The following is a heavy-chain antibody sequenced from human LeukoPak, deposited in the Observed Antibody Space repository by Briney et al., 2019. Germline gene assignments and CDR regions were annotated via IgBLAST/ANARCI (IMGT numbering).Heavy chain of an antibody. CDR1: GCTFSSYW. CDR2: IKQDGSEK. CDR3: ARDPSATSGWFDP. J-gene: IGHJ5*02. D-gene: IGHD1-26*01. Sequence: GGSLRLSCAASGCTFSSYWMSWVRQAPGKGLEWVANIKQDGSEKYYVDSVKGRFTISRDNAKNSLYLQMNSLRAEDTAVYYCARDPSATSGWFDPWGQGTLVTVSS. V-gene: IGHV3-7*05.